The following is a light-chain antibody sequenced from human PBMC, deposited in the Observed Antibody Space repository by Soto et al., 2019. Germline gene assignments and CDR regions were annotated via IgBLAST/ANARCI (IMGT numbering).Light chain of an antibody. J-gene: IGLJ2*01. CDR3: CSYAGSYTYVV. CDR1: SNDVGRYNY. Sequence: QSALTQPRSVSGSPGQSVTISCTGTSNDVGRYNYVSWYQQHPGKAPKFVIFDVTKRPSGVPDRFSGSKSGNTASLTISGLQAEDEADYYCCSYAGSYTYVVFGGGTQLTVL. V-gene: IGLV2-11*01. CDR2: DVT.